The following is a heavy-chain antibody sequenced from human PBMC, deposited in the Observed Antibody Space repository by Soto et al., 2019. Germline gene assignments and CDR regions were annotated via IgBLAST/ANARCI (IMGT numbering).Heavy chain of an antibody. D-gene: IGHD4-17*01. V-gene: IGHV3-23*01. Sequence: GGSLRLSCAASGFTFSNYAVTWVRQAPGKGLEWVSTISGSGGGTYYADSVRGRFTISRDNSKNTLYLQMNSLRAEDTAVYYCAKDLYGDYGATGEDWGQGTLVTVSS. J-gene: IGHJ4*02. CDR2: ISGSGGGT. CDR1: GFTFSNYA. CDR3: AKDLYGDYGATGED.